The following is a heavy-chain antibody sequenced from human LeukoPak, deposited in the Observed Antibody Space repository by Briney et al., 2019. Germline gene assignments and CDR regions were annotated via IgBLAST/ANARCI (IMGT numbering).Heavy chain of an antibody. CDR2: INPNSGGT. V-gene: IGHV1-2*02. J-gene: IGHJ4*02. CDR1: GYTFTGYY. CDR3: ASLQWLASTTFDY. D-gene: IGHD6-19*01. Sequence: GASLKVACKASGYTFTGYYMHWVRQAPGQGLEWMGCINPNSGGTNYAQKFQGRVTMTRDTSISTAYMELSRLRSDDTAVYYCASLQWLASTTFDYWGQGTLVTVSS.